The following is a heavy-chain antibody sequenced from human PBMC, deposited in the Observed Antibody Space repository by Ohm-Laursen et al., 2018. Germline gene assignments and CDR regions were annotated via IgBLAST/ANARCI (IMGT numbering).Heavy chain of an antibody. CDR2: ISGSGGST. J-gene: IGHJ4*02. CDR3: AKDLTFLYYFDY. Sequence: SLRLSCSAPGFTFSSYAMSWVRQAPGKGLEWVSAISGSGGSTYYADSVKGRFTISRDNSKNTLYLQMNSLRAEDTAVYYCAKDLTFLYYFDYWGQGTLVTVSS. CDR1: GFTFSSYA. V-gene: IGHV3-23*01.